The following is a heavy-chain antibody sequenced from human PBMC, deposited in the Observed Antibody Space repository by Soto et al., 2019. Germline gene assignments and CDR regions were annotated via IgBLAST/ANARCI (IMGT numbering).Heavy chain of an antibody. V-gene: IGHV1-24*01. CDR2: FDPEDGET. Sequence: ASVKVSCKVPGYTLTELSMHWVRQAPGKGLEWMGGFDPEDGETIYAQKFQGRVTMTEDTSTDTAYMELSSLRSEDTAVYYCATLGYSGYDSHWFDPWGQGTLVTVSS. CDR3: ATLGYSGYDSHWFDP. J-gene: IGHJ5*02. D-gene: IGHD5-12*01. CDR1: GYTLTELS.